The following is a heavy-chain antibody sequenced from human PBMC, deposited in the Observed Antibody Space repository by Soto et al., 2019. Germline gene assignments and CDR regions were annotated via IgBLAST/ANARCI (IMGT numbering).Heavy chain of an antibody. V-gene: IGHV3-21*01. CDR1: GFTFSSYS. CDR3: ARADYGDYGTLDY. CDR2: ISSSSSYI. J-gene: IGHJ4*02. D-gene: IGHD4-17*01. Sequence: EVQLVESGGGLVKPGGSLRLSCAASGFTFSSYSMNWVRQAPGKGLEWVSSISSSSSYIYYADSVKGRFTSSRDNAKNSLYLQMNSLRAEDTAVYYCARADYGDYGTLDYWGQGTLVTVSS.